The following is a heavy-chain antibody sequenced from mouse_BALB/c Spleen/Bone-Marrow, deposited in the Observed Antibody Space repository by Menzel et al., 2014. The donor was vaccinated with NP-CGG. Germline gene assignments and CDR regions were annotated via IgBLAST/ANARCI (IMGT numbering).Heavy chain of an antibody. V-gene: IGHV1S81*02. J-gene: IGHJ3*01. CDR3: ASYRGAY. D-gene: IGHD2-12*01. CDR2: INPSNGRT. Sequence: VQLQESGAELVKPGASVKLSCKASGYTFTSYWMHWVKQRPGQGLEWIGEINPSNGRTNYNEKFKIKATLTVDKSSSTAYMQLSSLTSEDSAVNYCASYRGAYWGQGTLVTVSA. CDR1: GYTFTSYW.